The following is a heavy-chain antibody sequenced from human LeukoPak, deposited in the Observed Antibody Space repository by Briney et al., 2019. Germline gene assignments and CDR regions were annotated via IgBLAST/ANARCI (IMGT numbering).Heavy chain of an antibody. CDR3: ARAGPYQLPPRPVDY. CDR1: GFTFSSYW. J-gene: IGHJ4*02. V-gene: IGHV3-7*01. CDR2: INQDGSGE. Sequence: GTSLRLSCAASGFTFSSYWMSWVRQAPGKGLEWVANINQDGSGEYYVDSVKGRFTISRDNAKNSLFLQMNSLRAEDTAIYYCARAGPYQLPPRPVDYWGQGTLVTVSS. D-gene: IGHD2-2*01.